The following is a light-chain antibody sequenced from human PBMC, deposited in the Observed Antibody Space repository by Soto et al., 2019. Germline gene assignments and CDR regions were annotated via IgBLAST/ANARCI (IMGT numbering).Light chain of an antibody. CDR3: QQYNSYWT. J-gene: IGKJ1*01. CDR2: DAS. CDR1: QSISRW. V-gene: IGKV1-5*01. Sequence: DIRMTQSPSTLPASIGDRVTITCRASQSISRWLAWYQQKPGKAPKLLIHDASNLASGVPSRFSGSGSGTEFTLTISSLQPDDFASYYCQQYNSYWTFGQGTKVDIK.